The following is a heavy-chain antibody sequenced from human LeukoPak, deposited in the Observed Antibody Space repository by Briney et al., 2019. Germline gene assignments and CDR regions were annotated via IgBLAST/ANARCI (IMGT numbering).Heavy chain of an antibody. CDR1: GFMFSSNW. Sequence: GGSLRLSCAASGFMFSSNWMSWVRLAPGKGLEWVANIKEDGTETYYVDSVKGRFTISRDNAKNSLYLRMNSLRVENTAVYYCAKEGRSLQTYWGQGTLVTVSS. CDR3: AKEGRSLQTY. V-gene: IGHV3-7*03. J-gene: IGHJ4*02. CDR2: IKEDGTET. D-gene: IGHD5-24*01.